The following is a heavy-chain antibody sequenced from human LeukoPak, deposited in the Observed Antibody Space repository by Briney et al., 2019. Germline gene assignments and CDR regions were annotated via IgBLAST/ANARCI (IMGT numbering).Heavy chain of an antibody. V-gene: IGHV3-7*03. D-gene: IGHD3-10*01. Sequence: GGSLRPSCAASGFTFSSYWMSWVRQAPGKGLEWVANIKQDGSEKYYVDSVKGRFTISRDNAKNSLYLQMNSLRAEDTAVYYCAAAVGFGGDYGMDAWGKGTTVTVSS. CDR3: AAAVGFGGDYGMDA. CDR2: IKQDGSEK. J-gene: IGHJ6*04. CDR1: GFTFSSYW.